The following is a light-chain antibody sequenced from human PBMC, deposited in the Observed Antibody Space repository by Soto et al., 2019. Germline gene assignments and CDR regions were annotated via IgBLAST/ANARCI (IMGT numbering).Light chain of an antibody. CDR1: TSDVGGYNH. J-gene: IGLJ1*01. V-gene: IGLV2-14*01. Sequence: QSALTQPASVSGSPGQSITISCTGTTSDVGGYNHVSWYQQHPGEAPKLMIYEVSNRPSGISNRFSGSKSGNTASLTISGLQAEDEADYYCMSYTSSNTLVFGTGTKVTVL. CDR3: MSYTSSNTLV. CDR2: EVS.